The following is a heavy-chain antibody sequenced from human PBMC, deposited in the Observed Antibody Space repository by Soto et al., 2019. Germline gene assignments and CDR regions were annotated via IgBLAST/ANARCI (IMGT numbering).Heavy chain of an antibody. CDR3: ARDPGDGMDV. V-gene: IGHV3-11*04. J-gene: IGHJ6*02. Sequence: GGSLRLSCAASGFTSWDYDMSWIRQAPGKGLEWVSYISRSGNTMYYADSVKGRFTISRDNAKNSLYLQMHSLRDEDTAVYYCARDPGDGMDVWGQGTTVTVSS. D-gene: IGHD3-10*01. CDR2: ISRSGNTM. CDR1: GFTSWDYD.